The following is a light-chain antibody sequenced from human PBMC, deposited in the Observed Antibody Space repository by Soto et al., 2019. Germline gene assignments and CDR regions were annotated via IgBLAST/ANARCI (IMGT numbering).Light chain of an antibody. V-gene: IGLV2-14*01. J-gene: IGLJ3*02. Sequence: QSALTQPASVSGSPGQSITISCTGTRSDVGAYNYVSWYQQHPGKVPKLIIYDVINRPSGVSSRFSGSKSVNTASLTISGLQAEDEADYYCTSYTSSVTLVFGGGTKLTVL. CDR1: RSDVGAYNY. CDR3: TSYTSSVTLV. CDR2: DVI.